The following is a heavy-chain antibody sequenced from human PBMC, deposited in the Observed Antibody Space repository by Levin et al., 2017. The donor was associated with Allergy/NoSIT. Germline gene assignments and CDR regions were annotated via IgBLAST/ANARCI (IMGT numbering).Heavy chain of an antibody. CDR2: ISSSGITK. D-gene: IGHD4-11*01. CDR1: GFIFSDYY. V-gene: IGHV3-11*01. CDR3: ARRTSPHSNAPWNFDH. J-gene: IGHJ4*02. Sequence: SGGSLRLSCEASGFIFSDYYMNWIRQAPGKGLEWVSYISSSGITKYYADSVRGRFTISRDNSKNSLYLEMNSLRAEDTAVYYCARRTSPHSNAPWNFDHWGQGTLVTVSS.